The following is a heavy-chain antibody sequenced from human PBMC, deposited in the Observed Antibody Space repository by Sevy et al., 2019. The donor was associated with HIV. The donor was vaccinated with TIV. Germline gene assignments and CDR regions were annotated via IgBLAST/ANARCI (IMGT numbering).Heavy chain of an antibody. V-gene: IGHV4-39*01. CDR3: ARQEYDFWSGYPFYFDY. CDR1: GGSISSSSYY. J-gene: IGHJ4*02. CDR2: IYYSGST. Sequence: SETLSLTCTVSGGSISSSSYYWGWIRQPPGKGLEWIGSIYYSGSTYYNPSLKSRVTISVDTSKNQFSLKLSSVTAADTAVYYCARQEYDFWSGYPFYFDYWGQRTLVTVSS. D-gene: IGHD3-3*01.